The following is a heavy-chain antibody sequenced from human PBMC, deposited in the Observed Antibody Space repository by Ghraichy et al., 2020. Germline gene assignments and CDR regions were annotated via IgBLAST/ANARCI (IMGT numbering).Heavy chain of an antibody. CDR3: ARPTYGPGSFLIDF. D-gene: IGHD3-10*01. V-gene: IGHV3-33*01. CDR2: IWNDGSYE. CDR1: GFTFSGYG. Sequence: GGSLRLSCEASGFTFSGYGMHWVRQAPGKGLEWVAVIWNDGSYEHYADSVKGRFTISRDNSKNTLYLQMNSLRAEDTAVYYCARPTYGPGSFLIDFWGQGTLVTVSS. J-gene: IGHJ4*02.